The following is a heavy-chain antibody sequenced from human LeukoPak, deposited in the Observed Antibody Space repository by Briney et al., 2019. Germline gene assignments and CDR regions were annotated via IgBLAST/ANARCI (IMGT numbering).Heavy chain of an antibody. Sequence: GGSLRLSCAASGFTFDDYGMSWVRHAPGKGLEWVSGINWNGGSTGYADSVKGRFTISRDNAKNSLYLQMNSLRAEDTALYHCARLGGYGSGSYISYWGQGTLVTVSS. CDR2: INWNGGST. J-gene: IGHJ4*02. V-gene: IGHV3-20*01. CDR3: ARLGGYGSGSYISY. CDR1: GFTFDDYG. D-gene: IGHD3-10*01.